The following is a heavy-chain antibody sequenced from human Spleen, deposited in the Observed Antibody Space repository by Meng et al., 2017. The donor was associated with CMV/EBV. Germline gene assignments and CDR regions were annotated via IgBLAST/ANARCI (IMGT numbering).Heavy chain of an antibody. CDR2: IIPLLGVA. CDR1: GGTVSSYS. Sequence: SVKVSCKASGGTVSSYSISWVRQAPGQGLEWMGGIIPLLGVANYAQKFQGRVTMTADKSTSTAYMELSSLRSEDTAVYFCATPHYDSSGYYRENFDSWGQGTLVTVSS. CDR3: ATPHYDSSGYYRENFDS. J-gene: IGHJ4*02. D-gene: IGHD3-22*01. V-gene: IGHV1-69*10.